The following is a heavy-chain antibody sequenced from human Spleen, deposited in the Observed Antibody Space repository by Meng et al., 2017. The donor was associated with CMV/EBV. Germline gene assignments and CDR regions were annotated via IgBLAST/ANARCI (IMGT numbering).Heavy chain of an antibody. CDR3: AREGDGGYFDY. V-gene: IGHV4-34*01. J-gene: IGHJ4*02. D-gene: IGHD5-24*01. CDR2: INHGGST. CDR1: GGSFSPYD. Sequence: SETLSLTCTVYGGSFSPYDWSWIRQSPGKGLEWIGKINHGGSTFYNPSLKSRVTISVDTSKNQFSLKLNSVTTADTAVYYCAREGDGGYFDYWGQGTLVTVSS.